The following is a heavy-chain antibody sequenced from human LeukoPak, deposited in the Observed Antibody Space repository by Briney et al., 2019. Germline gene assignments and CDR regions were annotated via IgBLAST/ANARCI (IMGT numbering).Heavy chain of an antibody. Sequence: GGSLRLSCAASGFTFSSYGMHWVRQAPGKGLEWVAVISYDGSNKYYADSVKGRFTISRDNSKNTLYLQMNSLRAEDTAVYYCAKVAYFWSSYSYYYYYYMDVWGKGTTVTVSS. CDR3: AKVAYFWSSYSYYYYYYMDV. CDR1: GFTFSSYG. V-gene: IGHV3-30*18. D-gene: IGHD3-3*01. CDR2: ISYDGSNK. J-gene: IGHJ6*03.